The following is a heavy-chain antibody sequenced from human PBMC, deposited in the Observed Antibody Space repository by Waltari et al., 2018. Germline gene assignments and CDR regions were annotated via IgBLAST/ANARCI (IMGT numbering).Heavy chain of an antibody. D-gene: IGHD4-17*01. V-gene: IGHV3-23*01. CDR3: ASSLYGDYTQIWGRVFDY. J-gene: IGHJ4*02. CDR2: IRCSGGST. Sequence: VQPSEAGGGWVQTGGSLRLTSAPSGFTISRFDMNWVRQAPGKGVEWVSVIRCSGGSTDYADSVKGRFTISRDNSKNTLYLQMNNLRVKDTAVYYCASSLYGDYTQIWGRVFDYWGQGTLVTVSS. CDR1: GFTISRFD.